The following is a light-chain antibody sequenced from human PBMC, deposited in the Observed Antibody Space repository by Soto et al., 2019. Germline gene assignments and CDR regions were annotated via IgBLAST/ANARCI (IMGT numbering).Light chain of an antibody. Sequence: DIMMTQSPDSLTVSLGERATINCKSSLSIFYSSNNKTYLAWYQQKPGQPPKLLISWASTRAFGVPDRFSGSGSGTDFTLTISSLQAEDAAVYYCLQYSSSYTFGQGTKLEI. J-gene: IGKJ2*01. CDR3: LQYSSSYT. V-gene: IGKV4-1*01. CDR1: LSIFYSSNNKTY. CDR2: WAS.